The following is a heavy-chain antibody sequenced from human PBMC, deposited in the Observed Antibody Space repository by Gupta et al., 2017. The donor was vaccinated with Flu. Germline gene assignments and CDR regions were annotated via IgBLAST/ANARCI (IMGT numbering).Heavy chain of an antibody. CDR2: ISGSGGST. V-gene: IGHV3-23*01. Sequence: EVQLLESGGGLVQPGGSLRLSCPASGFTSTSYAMSWVRQAPGKGLEWVSAISGSGGSTYYADSVKGRFTISRDNSKNTLYLQMNSLRAEDTAVYYCAKDRCGGGSCYYVGGFDYWGQGTLVTVSS. CDR3: AKDRCGGGSCYYVGGFDY. J-gene: IGHJ4*02. D-gene: IGHD2-15*01. CDR1: GFTSTSYA.